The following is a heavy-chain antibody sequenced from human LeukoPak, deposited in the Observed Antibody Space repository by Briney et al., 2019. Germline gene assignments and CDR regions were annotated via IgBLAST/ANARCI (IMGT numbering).Heavy chain of an antibody. Sequence: GESLRLSCAASGFTFSTYTMNWVRQAPGKGLDWVSSISSTSSFIYYADSVKGRFTISRDNTKKSLYLQMNSLRAEDTAVYYCARDPFTTKWELTVWYYFDYWGQGTQVTVSS. D-gene: IGHD1-26*01. J-gene: IGHJ4*02. CDR3: ARDPFTTKWELTVWYYFDY. V-gene: IGHV3-21*01. CDR1: GFTFSTYT. CDR2: ISSTSSFI.